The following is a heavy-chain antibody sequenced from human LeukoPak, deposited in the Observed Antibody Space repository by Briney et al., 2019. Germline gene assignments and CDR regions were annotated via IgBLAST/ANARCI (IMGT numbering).Heavy chain of an antibody. V-gene: IGHV3-23*01. J-gene: IGHJ4*02. D-gene: IGHD5-24*01. CDR3: ARGRSHRDLVQT. CDR2: ISTSGSTI. CDR1: GFTFSSYA. Sequence: GGSLRLSCAASGFTFSSYAMSWVRQAPGKGLEWVSAISTSGSTIYYSDSVKGRFTISRDDAKNSLYLQMNSLRAEDTAVYYCARGRSHRDLVQTWGQGILVTVSS.